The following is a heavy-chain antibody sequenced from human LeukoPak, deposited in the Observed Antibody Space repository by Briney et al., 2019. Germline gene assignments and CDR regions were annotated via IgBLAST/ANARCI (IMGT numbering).Heavy chain of an antibody. V-gene: IGHV4-59*01. Sequence: PSETLSLTCTVSGGSLINYYWSWIRQPPGKGLEWIGNIYYSGTTNYNPSLKSRVTISVDTSKNQFSLKLSSVTAADTAVYYCARDQDYYGSGSYGPDHWGQGTLVIVSS. CDR3: ARDQDYYGSGSYGPDH. CDR1: GGSLINYY. D-gene: IGHD3-10*01. J-gene: IGHJ4*02. CDR2: IYYSGTT.